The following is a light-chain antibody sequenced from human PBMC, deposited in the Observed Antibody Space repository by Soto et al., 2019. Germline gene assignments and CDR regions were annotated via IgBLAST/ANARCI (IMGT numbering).Light chain of an antibody. Sequence: EIVMTQSPATLSVSPGEWATLSCRASQSVRSNLAWYQQRPGQAPRLLIYAASTRATGIPARFSGSGSGTEFTLIIDSLQSEDFAVYYCQQYKNWPLFGQGTRLEIK. CDR3: QQYKNWPL. J-gene: IGKJ5*01. CDR2: AAS. V-gene: IGKV3-15*01. CDR1: QSVRSN.